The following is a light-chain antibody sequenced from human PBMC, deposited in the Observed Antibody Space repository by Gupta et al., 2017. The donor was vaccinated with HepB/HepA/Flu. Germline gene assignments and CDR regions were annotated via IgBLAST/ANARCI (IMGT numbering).Light chain of an antibody. J-gene: IGKJ5*01. V-gene: IGKV3D-15*01. Sequence: EIVMTQSPATLSVSPGERATLPCRASQSISRNLAWYQQTPGQPPRLLIYGASTRATGVPPRISGSGSGTEYTLTISSRQSEDFAVYYWQQYSDWPPVTFGQGTRLEIK. CDR2: GAS. CDR1: QSISRN. CDR3: QQYSDWPPVT.